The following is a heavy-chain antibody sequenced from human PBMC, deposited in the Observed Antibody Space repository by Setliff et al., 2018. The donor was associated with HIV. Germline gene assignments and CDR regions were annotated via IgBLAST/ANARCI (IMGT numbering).Heavy chain of an antibody. V-gene: IGHV4-34*01. CDR3: ARGATAPCPDV. D-gene: IGHD1-26*01. CDR1: GGSFSGYY. Sequence: SETLSLTCAVYGGSFSGYYWSWIRQPPGKGLEWIGEINHSGGTNYNPSLKGRVTISIDTSKNQFSLKLSSVTAADTAIYYCARGATAPCPDVWGKGTTVTVSS. CDR2: INHSGGT. J-gene: IGHJ6*04.